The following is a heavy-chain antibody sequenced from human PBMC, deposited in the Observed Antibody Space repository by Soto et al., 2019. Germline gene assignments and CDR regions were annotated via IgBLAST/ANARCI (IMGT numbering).Heavy chain of an antibody. V-gene: IGHV3-43*01. D-gene: IGHD3-22*01. CDR1: GFTFDDYT. CDR3: AKDNDSSGYSNGVPSGMDV. Sequence: PGGSLRLSCAASGFTFDDYTMHWVRQAPGKGLEWVSLISWDGGSTYYADSVKGRFTISRDNSKNSLYLQMNSLRTEDTALYYCAKDNDSSGYSNGVPSGMDVWGQGTTVTVSS. J-gene: IGHJ6*02. CDR2: ISWDGGST.